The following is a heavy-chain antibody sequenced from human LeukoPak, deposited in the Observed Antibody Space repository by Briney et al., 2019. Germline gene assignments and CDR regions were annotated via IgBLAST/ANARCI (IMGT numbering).Heavy chain of an antibody. J-gene: IGHJ4*02. V-gene: IGHV1-3*01. D-gene: IGHD3-9*01. CDR2: INAGNGNT. CDR1: GYTFTSYA. CDR3: AGSLLRYFDWLF. Sequence: GASVKVSCTASGYTFTSYAMHWVRQAPGQRLEWMGWINAGNGNTKYSQKFQGRVTITRDTSASTAYMELSSLRSEDTAVYYCAGSLLRYFDWLFWGQGTLVTVSS.